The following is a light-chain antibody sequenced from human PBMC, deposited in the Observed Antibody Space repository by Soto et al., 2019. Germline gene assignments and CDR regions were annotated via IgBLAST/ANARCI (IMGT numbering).Light chain of an antibody. Sequence: DVQMTQSPSSLSASVGDRVTITCRASQNNKNYLSWYQQRPGKAPRVVIFAATLLQSGVPSTFSGSGSGTEFTLTISSLHPDDFATYYCLQSHSTPLTFGQGTRL. V-gene: IGKV1-39*01. CDR1: QNNKNY. J-gene: IGKJ5*01. CDR3: LQSHSTPLT. CDR2: AAT.